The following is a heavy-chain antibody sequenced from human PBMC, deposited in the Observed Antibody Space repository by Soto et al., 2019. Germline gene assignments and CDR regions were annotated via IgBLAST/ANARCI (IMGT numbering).Heavy chain of an antibody. V-gene: IGHV3-23*01. CDR2: ISGSGGST. J-gene: IGHJ6*02. D-gene: IGHD6-13*01. CDR3: AKASIAAAGYPDYYYGMDV. CDR1: GFTFSSYA. Sequence: GGALRLSCAASGFTFSSYAMSWVRQAPGKGLDWVSAISGSGGSTYYADSVKGRFTISRDNSKNTLYLQMNSLRAEDTAVYYCAKASIAAAGYPDYYYGMDVWGQGTTVTVS.